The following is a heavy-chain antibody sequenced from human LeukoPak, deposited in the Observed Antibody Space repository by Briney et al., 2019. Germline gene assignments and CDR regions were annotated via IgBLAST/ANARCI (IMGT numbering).Heavy chain of an antibody. J-gene: IGHJ1*01. V-gene: IGHV3-30*02. CDR2: IRYDGSNK. CDR3: AKDGPPGYSSGSSRLIGRSYFQH. D-gene: IGHD6-19*01. CDR1: GFTFSSYG. Sequence: GGSLRLSCAASGFTFSSYGMHWVRQAPGKGLEWVAFIRYDGSNKYYADSVKGRFTISRDNSKNTLYLQMNSLRAEDTAVYYCAKDGPPGYSSGSSRLIGRSYFQHWGQGTLVTVSS.